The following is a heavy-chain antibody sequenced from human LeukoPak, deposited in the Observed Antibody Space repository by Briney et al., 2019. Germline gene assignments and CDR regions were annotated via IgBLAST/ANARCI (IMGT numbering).Heavy chain of an antibody. Sequence: SVKVSCKASGGTFSSYAISWVRQAPGQGLEWMGGIIPIFGTANYAQKFQGRVTITTDETTSTAYMELSSLRSEDTVGYYCARSYSYGYYYGDYYIDVWGKGTTVTVSS. CDR3: ARSYSYGYYYGDYYIDV. CDR2: IIPIFGTA. D-gene: IGHD5-18*01. V-gene: IGHV1-69*05. J-gene: IGHJ6*03. CDR1: GGTFSSYA.